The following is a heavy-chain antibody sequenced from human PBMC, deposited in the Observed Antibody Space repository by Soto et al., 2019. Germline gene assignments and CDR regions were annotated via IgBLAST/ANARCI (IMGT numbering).Heavy chain of an antibody. V-gene: IGHV3-23*01. CDR2: ISGSGGST. D-gene: IGHD3-22*01. CDR1: GFTVSSYA. J-gene: IGHJ4*02. CDR3: AKDKDAADYYDSSGYFDY. Sequence: GGSLRLSCAASGFTVSSYAMSWVRQAPGKGLEWVSAISGSGGSTYYADSVKGRFTISRDNSKNTLYLQMNSLRAEDTAVYYCAKDKDAADYYDSSGYFDYWGQGTLVTVSS.